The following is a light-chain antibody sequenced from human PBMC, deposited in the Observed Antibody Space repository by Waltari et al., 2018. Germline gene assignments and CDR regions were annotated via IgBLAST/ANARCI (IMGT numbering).Light chain of an antibody. J-gene: IGLJ3*02. Sequence: SVSGSPGQSITISCTGTSSDVGNYNLVSWYQQHPGKAPKLMIYDVSKRPSGVSYRFSGSKSGNTASLTISGLQAEDEADYYCCSYAGSSTWVFGGGTKLTVL. CDR1: SSDVGNYNL. CDR3: CSYAGSSTWV. CDR2: DVS. V-gene: IGLV2-23*02.